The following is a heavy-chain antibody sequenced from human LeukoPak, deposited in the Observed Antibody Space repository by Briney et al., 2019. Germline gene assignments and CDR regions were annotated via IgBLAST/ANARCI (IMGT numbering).Heavy chain of an antibody. CDR3: ARVSVGYYYGSGSRYTDY. Sequence: ASVKVSCKASVYTFTGYYMHWVRQAPGQGLEWMVRINPNSGGTNYAQKFQCRVTMTRDTSISTAYMELSRLRSDDTAVYYCARVSVGYYYGSGSRYTDYWGQGTLVTVSS. CDR1: VYTFTGYY. CDR2: INPNSGGT. V-gene: IGHV1-2*06. J-gene: IGHJ4*02. D-gene: IGHD3-10*01.